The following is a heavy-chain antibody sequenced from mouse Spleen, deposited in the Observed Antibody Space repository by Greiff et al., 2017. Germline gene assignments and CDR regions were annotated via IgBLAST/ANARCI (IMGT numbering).Heavy chain of an antibody. D-gene: IGHD4-1*01. V-gene: IGHV5-9-3*01. J-gene: IGHJ4*01. Sequence: EVHLVESGGGLVKPGGSLKLSCAASGFTFSSYAMSWVRQTPEKRLEWVATISSGGSYTYYPDSVKGRFTISRDNAKNTLYLQMSSLRSEDTAMYYCARVTGAFYAMDYWGQGTSVTVSS. CDR3: ARVTGAFYAMDY. CDR2: ISSGGSYT. CDR1: GFTFSSYA.